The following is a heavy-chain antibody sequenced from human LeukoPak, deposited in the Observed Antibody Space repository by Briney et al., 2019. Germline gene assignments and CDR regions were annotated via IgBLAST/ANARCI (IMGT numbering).Heavy chain of an antibody. J-gene: IGHJ6*02. CDR3: AKSWYYYGSGSYLGYYGMDV. Sequence: GGSLRLSCAASGLTFSSNGMHWVRQAPGKGLEWVAVISYDGSNKYYADSVKGRFTISRDNPKNTLYLQMNSLRAEDTAVYYCAKSWYYYGSGSYLGYYGMDVWGQGTTVTVSS. CDR1: GLTFSSNG. D-gene: IGHD3-10*01. CDR2: ISYDGSNK. V-gene: IGHV3-30*18.